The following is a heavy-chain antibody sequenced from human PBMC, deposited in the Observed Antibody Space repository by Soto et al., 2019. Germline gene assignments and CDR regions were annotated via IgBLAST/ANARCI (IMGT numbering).Heavy chain of an antibody. CDR3: ARRAKDGTGHHHFDY. CDR2: IYYSGTT. CDR1: GGPISVFNHY. D-gene: IGHD2-8*02. V-gene: IGHV4-39*01. Sequence: PSETLSLTCTVSGGPISVFNHYWDWIRQPPGKGLEWIGTIYYSGTTIYNPSLQSRVTMSVDTSKRQFSLKVSSVNAADTAVYFCARRAKDGTGHHHFDYWGQGDRVTVSS. J-gene: IGHJ4*02.